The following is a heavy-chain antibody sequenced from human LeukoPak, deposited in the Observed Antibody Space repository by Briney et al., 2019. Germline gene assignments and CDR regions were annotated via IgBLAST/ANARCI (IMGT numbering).Heavy chain of an antibody. Sequence: SETLSLTCTVSGGSISSYYWSWIRQPPGKGLEWIGYIYYSGSTNYNPSLKSRVTISVDTSKNQFSLKLSSVTAADTAVYYCARHAPSWNYFSDYGMDVWGQGTTVTVSS. J-gene: IGHJ6*02. CDR2: IYYSGST. D-gene: IGHD1-7*01. CDR1: GGSISSYY. CDR3: ARHAPSWNYFSDYGMDV. V-gene: IGHV4-59*08.